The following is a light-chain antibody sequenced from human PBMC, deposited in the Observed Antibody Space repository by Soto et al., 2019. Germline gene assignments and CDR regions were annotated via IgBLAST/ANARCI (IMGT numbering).Light chain of an antibody. V-gene: IGKV1-13*02. J-gene: IGKJ2*01. CDR1: QGISSA. CDR2: DAS. CDR3: QQFNRYQYT. Sequence: AIQLTQSPSSLSASVGDRVTITCRASQGISSALAWYQQKPGKAPNLLIYDASSLESGVPSRFSGSGSGTDFTLTISSLQPEDFVAYYCQQFNRYQYTFGQGTKLEIK.